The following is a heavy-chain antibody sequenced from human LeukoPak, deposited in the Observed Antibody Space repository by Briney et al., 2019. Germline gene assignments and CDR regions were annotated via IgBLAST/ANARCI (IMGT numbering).Heavy chain of an antibody. D-gene: IGHD2-2*01. CDR3: ARDCSSTSCYAFDFDY. CDR1: GYTFTSYD. J-gene: IGHJ4*02. V-gene: IGHV1-2*02. Sequence: GASVKVSCKASGYTFTSYDINWVRQATGQGLEWMGWINPNSGGTNYAQKFQGRVTMTRDTSISTAYMELSRLRSDDTAVYYCARDCSSTSCYAFDFDYWGQGTLVTVSS. CDR2: INPNSGGT.